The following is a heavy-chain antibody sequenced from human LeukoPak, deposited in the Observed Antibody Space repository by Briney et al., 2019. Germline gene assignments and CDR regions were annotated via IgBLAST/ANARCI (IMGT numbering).Heavy chain of an antibody. D-gene: IGHD5-18*01. V-gene: IGHV4-38-2*02. CDR1: GYSISSGYY. J-gene: IGHJ2*01. CDR2: IYHSGST. Sequence: PSETLSLTCTVSGYSISSGYYWGWIRRPPGKGLEWIGSIYHSGSTYYNPSLKSRVTISVDTSKNQFSLKLSSVTAADTAVYYCARDGVDTAMVPYWYFDLWGRGTLVTVSS. CDR3: ARDGVDTAMVPYWYFDL.